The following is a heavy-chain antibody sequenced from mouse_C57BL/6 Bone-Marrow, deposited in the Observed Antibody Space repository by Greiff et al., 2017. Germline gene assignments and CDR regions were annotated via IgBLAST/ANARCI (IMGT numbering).Heavy chain of an antibody. Sequence: EVHLVESGGGLVQPGGSMKLSCVASGFTFSNYWMNWVRQSPEKGLEWVAQISLKSDNYATHYAESGKGRFTISRDDSKSSVHLQMNNLRAEDTGIYYGTPYGNWYFGVWGTGTTVTVAS. CDR2: ISLKSDNYAT. CDR1: GFTFSNYW. V-gene: IGHV6-3*01. CDR3: TPYGNWYFGV. D-gene: IGHD2-1*01. J-gene: IGHJ1*03.